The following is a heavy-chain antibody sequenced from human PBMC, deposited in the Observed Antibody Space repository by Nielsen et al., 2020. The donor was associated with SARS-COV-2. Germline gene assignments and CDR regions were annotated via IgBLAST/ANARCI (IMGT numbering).Heavy chain of an antibody. V-gene: IGHV4-59*01. CDR2: VHSSGTT. CDR1: GGSISNYY. CDR3: ARGFDY. Sequence: SETLSLTCSVSGGSISNYYWTWIRQPPGKGLEWIGYVHSSGTTNYNPSLKSRLTISVDTSKNQFSLKLSSVTAADTAVYYCARGFDYWGQGTLVTVSS. J-gene: IGHJ4*02.